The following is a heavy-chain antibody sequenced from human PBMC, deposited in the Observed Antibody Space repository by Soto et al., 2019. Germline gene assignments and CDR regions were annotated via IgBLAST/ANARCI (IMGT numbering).Heavy chain of an antibody. CDR3: ARPQAPDSYYYGLDV. Sequence: ASVKVSCKASGYTFTSYYMHWVRQAPGQGLEWMGIINPSGGSTSYAQKFQGRVTMTRDTSTSTVYMELSSLRSEDTAVYYCARPQAPDSYYYGLDVWGQGTTVTVSS. CDR1: GYTFTSYY. J-gene: IGHJ6*02. V-gene: IGHV1-46*01. CDR2: INPSGGST. D-gene: IGHD6-6*01.